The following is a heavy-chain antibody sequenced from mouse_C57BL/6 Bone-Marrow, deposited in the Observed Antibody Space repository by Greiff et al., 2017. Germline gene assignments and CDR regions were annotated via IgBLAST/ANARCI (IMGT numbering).Heavy chain of an antibody. CDR1: GFTFSDYG. J-gene: IGHJ1*03. CDR2: ISSGSSTI. V-gene: IGHV5-17*01. Sequence: DVKLVESGGGLVKPGGSLKLSCAASGFTFSDYGMHWVRQAPEKGLEWVAYISSGSSTIYYADTVKGRFTISRDNAKNTLFLQMTSLRSEDTAMYYCARLRYFDVWGTGTTVTVSS. CDR3: ARLRYFDV.